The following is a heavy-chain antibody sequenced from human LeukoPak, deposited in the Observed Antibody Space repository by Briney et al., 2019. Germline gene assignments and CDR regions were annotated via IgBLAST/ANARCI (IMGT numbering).Heavy chain of an antibody. Sequence: GGSLRLSCAASGFTFSSYAMSWVRQAPGKWLEWVSAISGSGGSTYYADSVKCRFTISRDNSKNTLYLQMNSLRAEDTAVYYCAKDPRYCTNGVCYSPTYYFDYWGQGTLVTVSS. CDR1: GFTFSSYA. J-gene: IGHJ4*02. CDR3: AKDPRYCTNGVCYSPTYYFDY. V-gene: IGHV3-23*01. D-gene: IGHD2-8*01. CDR2: ISGSGGST.